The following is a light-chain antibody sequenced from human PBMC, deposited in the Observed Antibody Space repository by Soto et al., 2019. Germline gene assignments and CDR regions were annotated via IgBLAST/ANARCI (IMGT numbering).Light chain of an antibody. V-gene: IGKV2-28*01. Sequence: DIVMTQSPLSLPVIPGEPASISCWSSQSLLDSNGNNHLNWYLQKPGQSPQVLIYLGSNRASGVPDRFSGCGSGTDFTLKISRVEAEDVRVYYCMQALQTPLTFGQGTRLEIK. CDR1: QSLLDSNGNNH. J-gene: IGKJ5*01. CDR2: LGS. CDR3: MQALQTPLT.